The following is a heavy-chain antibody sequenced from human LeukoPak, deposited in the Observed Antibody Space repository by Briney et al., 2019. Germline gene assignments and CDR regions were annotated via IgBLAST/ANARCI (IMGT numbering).Heavy chain of an antibody. D-gene: IGHD5-18*01. V-gene: IGHV1-46*01. J-gene: IGHJ3*02. CDR3: ARDRRGGIQLWLRSVAFDI. Sequence: EASVKVSCKASGYTFTSYYMHWVRRAPGQGLEWMGIINPSGGSTSYAQKFQGRVTMTRDTSTSTVYMELSSLRSEDTAVYYCARDRRGGIQLWLRSVAFDIWGQGTMVTVSS. CDR1: GYTFTSYY. CDR2: INPSGGST.